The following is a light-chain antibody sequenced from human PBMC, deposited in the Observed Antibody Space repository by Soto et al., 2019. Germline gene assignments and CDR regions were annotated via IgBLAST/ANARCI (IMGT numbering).Light chain of an antibody. J-gene: IGKJ5*01. V-gene: IGKV1-39*01. CDR3: QQSYRTPT. CDR2: GAS. Sequence: DIQMTQSPSSLSASVGDRVTITCRANQSISDYLNWYQQKPGKAPKLLIYGASTLQSGVPSRFSGSGAGTDYTLTISSLQPEDFATYYCQQSYRTPTFGQGTRLEIK. CDR1: QSISDY.